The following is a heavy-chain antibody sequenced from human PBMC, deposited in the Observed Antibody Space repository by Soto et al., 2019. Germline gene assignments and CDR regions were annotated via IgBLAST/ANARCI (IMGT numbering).Heavy chain of an antibody. Sequence: ASVKVSCKASGYTFTSYAMHWVRQAPGQRLEWMGWINAGNGNTKYSQKFQGRVTITRDTSASTAYMELSSLRSEDTAVYYCARADRGYCTNGVCYTGDPFDYWGQGTLVTVSS. J-gene: IGHJ4*02. CDR1: GYTFTSYA. CDR2: INAGNGNT. D-gene: IGHD2-8*01. CDR3: ARADRGYCTNGVCYTGDPFDY. V-gene: IGHV1-3*01.